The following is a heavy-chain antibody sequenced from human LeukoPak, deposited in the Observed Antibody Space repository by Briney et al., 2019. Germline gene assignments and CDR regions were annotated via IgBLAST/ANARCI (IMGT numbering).Heavy chain of an antibody. Sequence: GGSLRLSCAASGFTFDDYAMHWVRQAPGKGLEWVSGISWNSGYISYADSVKGRFTISRDNAKNSLYLQMNSLRAEDTAVYYCASPDPDYWGQGTLVTVSS. CDR3: ASPDPDY. J-gene: IGHJ4*02. CDR1: GFTFDDYA. CDR2: ISWNSGYI. V-gene: IGHV3-9*01.